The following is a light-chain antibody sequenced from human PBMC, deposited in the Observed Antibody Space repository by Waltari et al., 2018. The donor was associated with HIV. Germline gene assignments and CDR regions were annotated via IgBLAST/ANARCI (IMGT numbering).Light chain of an antibody. J-gene: IGLJ1*01. Sequence: SYELTQPLSVSVALGQTARITCGGNNIGTKNVHWYQQKPGQAPHLVIYMDNNRPSGTPERFSGSNSGNTATLTISRAQAGDEADYYCQVWDSSTVVFGTGTKVTVL. V-gene: IGLV3-9*01. CDR2: MDN. CDR3: QVWDSSTVV. CDR1: NIGTKN.